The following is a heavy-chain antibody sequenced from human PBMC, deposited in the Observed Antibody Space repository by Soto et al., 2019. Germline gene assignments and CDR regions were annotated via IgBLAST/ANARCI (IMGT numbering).Heavy chain of an antibody. J-gene: IGHJ4*02. D-gene: IGHD6-13*01. CDR1: GFTFSSYA. V-gene: IGHV3-23*01. CDR2: LNGRATEK. Sequence: VGSLRLSCVVSGFTFSSYAMTWVRQAPGKGLEWVSTLNGRATEKYHADSVRGRFTISRDNSKSTLYLQMNSLRAEDSAIYYCAKGYSDSSWSHLDFWGQGTLVTVS. CDR3: AKGYSDSSWSHLDF.